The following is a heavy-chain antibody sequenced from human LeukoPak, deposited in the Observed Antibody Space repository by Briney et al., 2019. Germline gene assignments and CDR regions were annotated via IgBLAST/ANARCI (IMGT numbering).Heavy chain of an antibody. D-gene: IGHD6-19*01. CDR2: IKQDGSEK. Sequence: GGSLRLSCAASRFTFSSYWMTWVRQAPGKGLEWVANIKQDGSEKYYVDSVKGRFTISRDNAKNSLYLQMNSLRAEDTAVYYCARVYGGSGRGWGQGTLVTVSS. J-gene: IGHJ4*02. CDR3: ARVYGGSGRG. CDR1: RFTFSSYW. V-gene: IGHV3-7*01.